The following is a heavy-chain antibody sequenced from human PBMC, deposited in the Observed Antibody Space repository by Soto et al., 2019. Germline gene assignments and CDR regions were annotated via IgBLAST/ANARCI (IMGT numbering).Heavy chain of an antibody. J-gene: IGHJ6*02. CDR3: ARGRLGYCSGGSCYRVDYYYGMDV. CDR2: IIPIFGTA. Sequence: GASVKVSCKASGGTFSSYAISWVRQAPGQGLEWMGGIIPIFGTANYAQKFQGRVTITADESTSTAYMELSSLRSEDTAVYYCARGRLGYCSGGSCYRVDYYYGMDVWGQGTTVTVSS. D-gene: IGHD2-15*01. CDR1: GGTFSSYA. V-gene: IGHV1-69*13.